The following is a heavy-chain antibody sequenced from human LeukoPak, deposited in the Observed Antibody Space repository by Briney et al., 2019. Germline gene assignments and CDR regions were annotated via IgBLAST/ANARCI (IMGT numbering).Heavy chain of an antibody. Sequence: SETLSLTCAVYGGSFSGYYWSWIRQPPGKGLVWIGEINHSGSTNYNPSLKSRVTISVDTSKNQFSLKLSSVTAADTAVYYCAKMATIRHYYYYGMDVWGQGTTVTVSS. CDR2: INHSGST. V-gene: IGHV4-34*01. CDR1: GGSFSGYY. J-gene: IGHJ6*02. CDR3: AKMATIRHYYYYGMDV. D-gene: IGHD5-24*01.